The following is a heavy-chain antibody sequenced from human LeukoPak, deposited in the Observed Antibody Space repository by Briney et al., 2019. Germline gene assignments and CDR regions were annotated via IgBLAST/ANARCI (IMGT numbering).Heavy chain of an antibody. CDR3: AREARGGDA. Sequence: PGGSLRLSCAASGFTFSSYAMSWVRQAPGKGLEWVSYISSSASTTYYADSVKGRFTISRDNAKNSLYLQMISLRVEDTAVYYCAREARGGDARGQGTLVTVSS. V-gene: IGHV3-48*01. CDR2: ISSSASTT. J-gene: IGHJ4*02. D-gene: IGHD3-16*01. CDR1: GFTFSSYA.